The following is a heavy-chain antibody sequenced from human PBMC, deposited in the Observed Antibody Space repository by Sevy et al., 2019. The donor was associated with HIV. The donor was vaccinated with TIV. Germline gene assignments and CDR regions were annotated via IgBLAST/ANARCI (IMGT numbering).Heavy chain of an antibody. V-gene: IGHV3-15*07. D-gene: IGHD1-26*01. CDR1: GFTFINAW. Sequence: GGSLRLSCAASGFTFINAWMNWVRQAPGKGLEWVGRIKSKGGGGRIDYAAPVKGRFSISRDDSKKTLYLQMNSLKIEDPALYYCTWDHDYHYGMNVWGQGTTVTISS. CDR2: IKSKGGGGRI. CDR3: TWDHDYHYGMNV. J-gene: IGHJ6*02.